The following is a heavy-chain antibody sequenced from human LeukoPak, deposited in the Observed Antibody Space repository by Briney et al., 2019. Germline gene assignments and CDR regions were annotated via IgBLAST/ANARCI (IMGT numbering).Heavy chain of an antibody. J-gene: IGHJ4*02. CDR2: SRNKANSFST. Sequence: GGSLRLSCAASGFTFSDHYMDWVRQAPGKGLEWVGRSRNKANSFSTEYAASVKGRFTISRDDSKNSLYLQMNSLKTEDTGVYYCARYLTYPAFFDYWGQGTLVTVSS. D-gene: IGHD4/OR15-4a*01. CDR1: GFTFSDHY. V-gene: IGHV3-72*01. CDR3: ARYLTYPAFFDY.